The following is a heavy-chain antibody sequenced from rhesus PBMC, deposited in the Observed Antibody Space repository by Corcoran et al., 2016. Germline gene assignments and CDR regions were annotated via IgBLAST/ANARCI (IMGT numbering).Heavy chain of an antibody. D-gene: IGHD4-29*01. CDR3: ARGGTTVAAQIDY. CDR2: IYWDDDK. CDR1: GFSPSTSGMG. J-gene: IGHJ4*01. V-gene: IGHV2S1*01. Sequence: QVTLKESGPALVKPTQTLTLTCTFSGFSPSTSGMGVGWIRQPPGKALEWLASIYWDDDKYYHTSLKSRLTISKDTSKTQVVLTMTNMDPVDTATYYCARGGTTVAAQIDYWGQGVLVTVSS.